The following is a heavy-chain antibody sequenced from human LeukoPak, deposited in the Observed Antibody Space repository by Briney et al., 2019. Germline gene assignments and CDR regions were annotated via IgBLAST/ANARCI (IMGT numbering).Heavy chain of an antibody. D-gene: IGHD2-2*01. Sequence: APVKGSCKSSGFTFTDEYIHWVRQAPGQGLEWMGWINTYSVDTKYIQKFQGRVTLSRGASISTAHMELSRLTSGDTAVYYCARDPKSQLLLDYWGQGALVTVS. J-gene: IGHJ4*02. CDR2: INTYSVDT. CDR1: GFTFTDEY. CDR3: ARDPKSQLLLDY. V-gene: IGHV1-2*02.